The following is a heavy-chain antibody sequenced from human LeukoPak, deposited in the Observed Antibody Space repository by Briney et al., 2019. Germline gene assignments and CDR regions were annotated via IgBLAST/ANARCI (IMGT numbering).Heavy chain of an antibody. CDR1: GFTVSNNY. J-gene: IGHJ4*02. V-gene: IGHV3-53*04. Sequence: GGSLRLSCAASGFTVSNNYMSWVRQAPGKGLEWVSVIYSAGTTYYADSVKGRFTISRQNPENTLFLQMNSLRAEDTAVYYCARVLGYDSSGYYRGYFDYWGQGTLVTVSS. CDR2: IYSAGTT. D-gene: IGHD3-22*01. CDR3: ARVLGYDSSGYYRGYFDY.